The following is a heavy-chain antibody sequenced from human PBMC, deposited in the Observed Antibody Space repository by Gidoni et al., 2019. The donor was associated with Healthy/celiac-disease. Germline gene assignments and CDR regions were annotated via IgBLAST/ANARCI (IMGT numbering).Heavy chain of an antibody. D-gene: IGHD2-2*01. J-gene: IGHJ5*02. V-gene: IGHV4-4*02. CDR1: GGSISRSNW. CDR3: AREQTQLIVVVPAASNWFDP. CDR2: IYHSGST. Sequence: QVQLQESGPGLVKPSGTLSLTCPVSGGSISRSNWWSWVRQPPGKGLEWIGEIYHSGSTNYNPSLKSRVTISVDKSKNQFSLKLSSVTAAETAVYYCAREQTQLIVVVPAASNWFDPWGQGTLVTVSS.